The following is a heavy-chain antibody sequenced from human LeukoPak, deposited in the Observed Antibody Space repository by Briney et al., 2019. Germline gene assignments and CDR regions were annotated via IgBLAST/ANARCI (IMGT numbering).Heavy chain of an antibody. CDR2: ISSSSSYI. CDR1: GFTFSSYS. Sequence: GGSLRLSCAASGFTFSSYSMNWVRQAPGKGLEWVLSISSSSSYIYYVDSVKGRFTISRDDAKNSLYLQMNSLRAEDTAVYYCARDLRTAPLWGQGTLVTVSS. V-gene: IGHV3-21*01. J-gene: IGHJ4*02. CDR3: ARDLRTAPL. D-gene: IGHD1/OR15-1a*01.